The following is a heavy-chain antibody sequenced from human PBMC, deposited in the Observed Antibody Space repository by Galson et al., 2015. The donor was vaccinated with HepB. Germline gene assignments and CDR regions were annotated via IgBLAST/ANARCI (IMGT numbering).Heavy chain of an antibody. CDR2: INPSGGST. CDR3: ARDRSSGWYYYYYGMDV. V-gene: IGHV1-46*01. J-gene: IGHJ6*02. D-gene: IGHD6-19*01. Sequence: SVKVSCKASGYTFTSYYMHWVRQAPGQGLEWMGIINPSGGSTSYAQKFQGRVTMTRDTSTSTVYMELSSLRSEDTAVYYCARDRSSGWYYYYYGMDVWGQGTTVTVSS. CDR1: GYTFTSYY.